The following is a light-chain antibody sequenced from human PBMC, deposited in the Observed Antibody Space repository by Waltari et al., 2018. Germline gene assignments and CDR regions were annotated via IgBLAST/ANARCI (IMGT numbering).Light chain of an antibody. J-gene: IGKJ4*01. CDR3: QQYDNWPRLA. Sequence: EIVMTQSPPTLSVSPGERATLSCRASQSVSSNLAWYQQKPGQTPRLLIYGASTRATGIPARFSGSGSGTEFTLTISSLQSEDFAVYYCQQYDNWPRLAFGGGTKVEIK. V-gene: IGKV3-15*01. CDR2: GAS. CDR1: QSVSSN.